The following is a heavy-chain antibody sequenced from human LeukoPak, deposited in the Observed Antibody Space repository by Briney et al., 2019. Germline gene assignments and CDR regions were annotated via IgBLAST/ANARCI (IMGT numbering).Heavy chain of an antibody. CDR2: ISDSGGST. V-gene: IGHV3-64D*09. CDR3: VREYSFGPYGMDV. Sequence: GGSLRLSCSASGFPFSSYAMHWVRQAPGKGLEYVSAISDSGGSTYYADSVKGRFTISRDNSKNTLYLQMSSLRAEDTAVYFCVREYSFGPYGMDVWGQGTTVTVSS. J-gene: IGHJ6*02. D-gene: IGHD2-15*01. CDR1: GFPFSSYA.